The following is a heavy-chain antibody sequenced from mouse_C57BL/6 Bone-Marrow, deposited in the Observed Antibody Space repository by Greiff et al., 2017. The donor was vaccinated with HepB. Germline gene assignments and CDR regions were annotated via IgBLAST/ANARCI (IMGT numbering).Heavy chain of an antibody. CDR1: GFTFSTSG. D-gene: IGHD2-14*01. CDR3: SRDRFDYYFDY. J-gene: IGHJ2*01. Sequence: EVQVVESGGDLVRPGGSLKLSCAASGFTFSTSGMSWVRQTPDKRLEWVATINTGGNYTYYADSVRGRFTISKDSAKNTLFLLMSSLRSEDSGIYYCSRDRFDYYFDYWGQGTTLTVSS. V-gene: IGHV5-6*01. CDR2: INTGGNYT.